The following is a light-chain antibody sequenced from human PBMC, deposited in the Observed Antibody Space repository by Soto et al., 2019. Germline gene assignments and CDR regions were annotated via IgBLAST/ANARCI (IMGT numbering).Light chain of an antibody. CDR3: QQSYSTPRT. CDR2: AAS. Sequence: DIQMTQSPSSLSAPVGDRVTITCPASQSISSYLNWYQQKPGKAPKLLIYAASSLQSGVPSRFSGSGSGTDFTLTISSLQPEDFAPYYCQQSYSTPRTLGQGTKVEIK. V-gene: IGKV1-39*01. J-gene: IGKJ1*01. CDR1: QSISSY.